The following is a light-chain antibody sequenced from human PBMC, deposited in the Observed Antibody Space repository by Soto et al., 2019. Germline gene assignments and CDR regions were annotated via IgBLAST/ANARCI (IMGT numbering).Light chain of an antibody. CDR2: GNS. CDR3: QSYDSSLSGDV. V-gene: IGLV1-40*01. CDR1: SSNIGAGYD. Sequence: SALTQPPSVAGAPGQRVTISCPGRSSNIGAGYDVHWYQQLPGTAPKLLIYGNSNRPSGVPDRFSGSKSGTSASLAITGLQAEDEADYYCQSYDSSLSGDVFGTGTKVNVL. J-gene: IGLJ1*01.